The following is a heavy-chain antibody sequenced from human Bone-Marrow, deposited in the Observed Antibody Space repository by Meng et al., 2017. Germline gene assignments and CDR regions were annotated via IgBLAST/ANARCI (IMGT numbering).Heavy chain of an antibody. D-gene: IGHD3-16*02. Sequence: SETLSLTCAVDGGTFSNYYWTWIRQSPGRGLEWIGEITHSGSATYNPSLRSRVTISVDTSKNQFSLKVNSVTAADTAVYYCARGRRYEYYYAMDVRGQGTTVTVSS. V-gene: IGHV4-34*01. J-gene: IGHJ6*02. CDR2: ITHSGSA. CDR3: ARGRRYEYYYAMDV. CDR1: GGTFSNYY.